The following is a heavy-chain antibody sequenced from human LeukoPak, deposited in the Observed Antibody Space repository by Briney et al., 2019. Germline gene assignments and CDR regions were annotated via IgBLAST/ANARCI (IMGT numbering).Heavy chain of an antibody. CDR2: IQYDGTNK. J-gene: IGHJ4*02. D-gene: IGHD3-16*01. CDR1: GFTFSSYA. CDR3: FLPIRFSKPHLRPN. V-gene: IGHV3-30*02. Sequence: GGSLRLSCAASGFTFSSYAMHWVRQAPGKGLEWVTFIQYDGTNKYYADSVKGRFTISRDNSKNTLFLQVNSLRAEDTAIYYCFLPIRFSKPHLRPNWGQGTLVTVSS.